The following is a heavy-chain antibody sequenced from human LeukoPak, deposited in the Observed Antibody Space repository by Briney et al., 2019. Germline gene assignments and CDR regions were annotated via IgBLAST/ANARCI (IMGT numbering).Heavy chain of an antibody. D-gene: IGHD3-16*01. V-gene: IGHV4-59*01. CDR3: ARVSPKWGTQELDY. CDR1: GGSISSYY. CDR2: IYYSGST. J-gene: IGHJ4*02. Sequence: LSETLSLTCTVSGGSISSYYWSWIRQPPGKGLEWIGYIYYSGSTNYNPSLKSRVTISVDTSKNQFSLKLSSVTAADTAVYYCARVSPKWGTQELDYWGQGTLVTVSS.